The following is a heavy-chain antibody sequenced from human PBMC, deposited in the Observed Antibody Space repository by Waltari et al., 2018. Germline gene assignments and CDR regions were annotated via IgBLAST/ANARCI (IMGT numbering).Heavy chain of an antibody. V-gene: IGHV4-59*01. Sequence: QVQLQESGPGLVKPSETLSLTCTVPGGSISSYYWSWIRQPPGKGLEWIGYIYYSGSTNYNPSLKSRVTISVDTSKNQFSLKLSSVTAADTAVYYCARHSSSWPNSYWYFDLWGRGTLVTVSS. CDR1: GGSISSYY. D-gene: IGHD6-13*01. J-gene: IGHJ2*01. CDR2: IYYSGST. CDR3: ARHSSSWPNSYWYFDL.